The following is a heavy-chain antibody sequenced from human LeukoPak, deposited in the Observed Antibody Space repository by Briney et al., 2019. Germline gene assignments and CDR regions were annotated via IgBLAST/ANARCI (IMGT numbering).Heavy chain of an antibody. CDR3: ARKGLLGGYSYGYKKAFDI. V-gene: IGHV4-34*01. CDR2: INHSGST. Sequence: PSETLSLTCAVYGGSFSGYYWSWIRQPPGKGLEWIGEINHSGSTNYNPSLKSRVTISVDTSKNQFSLKLSSVTAADTAVYYCARKGLLGGYSYGYKKAFDIWGQGTMVTVSS. CDR1: GGSFSGYY. J-gene: IGHJ3*02. D-gene: IGHD5-18*01.